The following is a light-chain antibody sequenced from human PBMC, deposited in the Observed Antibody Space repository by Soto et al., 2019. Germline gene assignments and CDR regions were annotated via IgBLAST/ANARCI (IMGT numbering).Light chain of an antibody. J-gene: IGLJ1*01. CDR2: AVT. V-gene: IGLV2-14*01. CDR3: SSYTSSSTL. Sequence: QSALSQPASVSGSPGQSINISCTVTSSDVGGYNYVSWYQQHPGKAPKLMIYAVTDRPSGVSSRFSGSKSGNTASLTISGLQAEDEADYYCSSYTSSSTLFGTGTKVTVL. CDR1: SSDVGGYNY.